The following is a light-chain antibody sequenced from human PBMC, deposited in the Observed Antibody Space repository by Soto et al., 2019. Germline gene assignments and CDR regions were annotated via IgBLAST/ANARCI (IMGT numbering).Light chain of an antibody. V-gene: IGKV1-33*01. CDR2: DVS. CDR3: QQYDNLPLT. J-gene: IGKJ3*01. Sequence: DIQMSQSPSSLSASVGDRVTITCQASQDITNHLNWYQQKPGKAPKLLIYDVSNLEIGAPSRFSGSGSGTDFTFTISTLQPEDIATYYCQQYDNLPLTFGPGTKVDIK. CDR1: QDITNH.